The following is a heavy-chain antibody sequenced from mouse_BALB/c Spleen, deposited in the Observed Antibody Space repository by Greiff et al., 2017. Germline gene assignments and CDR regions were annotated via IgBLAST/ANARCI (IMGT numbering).Heavy chain of an antibody. CDR1: GFTFSDYY. CDR3: ARQRDYWFAY. Sequence: EVQGVESGGGLVKPGGSLKLSCAASGFTFSDYYMYWVRQTPEKRLEWVATISDGGSYTYYPDSVKGRFTISRDNAKNTLYLQMSSLKSEDTAMYYCARQRDYWFAYWGQGTLVTVSA. J-gene: IGHJ3*01. V-gene: IGHV5-4*02. D-gene: IGHD2-4*01. CDR2: ISDGGSYT.